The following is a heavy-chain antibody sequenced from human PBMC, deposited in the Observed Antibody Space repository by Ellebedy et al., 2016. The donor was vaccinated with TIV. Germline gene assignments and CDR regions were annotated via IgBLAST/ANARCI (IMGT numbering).Heavy chain of an antibody. V-gene: IGHV4-39*01. J-gene: IGHJ2*01. CDR2: LFDTGNT. CDR1: GGSISGSSYY. D-gene: IGHD3/OR15-3a*01. Sequence: SETLSLTCTVSGGSISGSSYYWGWIRQPPGKGLEWIGNLFDTGNTYYNPYLTSRVSISVDTSKNQFSLRLSSVTAADTAVYYCARSLLIFSFDKCYFDLWGRGTLVTVSS. CDR3: ARSLLIFSFDKCYFDL.